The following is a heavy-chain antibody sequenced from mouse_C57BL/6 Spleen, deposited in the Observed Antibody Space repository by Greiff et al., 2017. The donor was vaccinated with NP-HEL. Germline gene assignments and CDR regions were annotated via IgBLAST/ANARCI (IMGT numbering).Heavy chain of an antibody. CDR3: ARNVLTGLYWYFDV. CDR2: IWSGGST. V-gene: IGHV2-2*01. D-gene: IGHD4-1*01. J-gene: IGHJ1*03. CDR1: GFSLTSYG. Sequence: QVQLQQSGPGLVQPSQSLPITCTVSGFSLTSYGVHWVRQSPGKGLEWLEVIWSGGSTDYNAAFISRLSISKDNSKSQVFFKMNSLQADDTAIYYCARNVLTGLYWYFDVWGTGTTVTVSS.